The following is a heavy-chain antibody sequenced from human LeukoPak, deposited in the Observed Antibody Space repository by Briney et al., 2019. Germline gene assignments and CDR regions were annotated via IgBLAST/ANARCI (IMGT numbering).Heavy chain of an antibody. J-gene: IGHJ4*02. V-gene: IGHV3-48*04. CDR2: ISSSSSTI. CDR3: ATSRSFDY. CDR1: GFTFSSYS. Sequence: GGSLRLSCAASGFTFSSYSMNWVRQAPGKGLEWVSYISSSSSTIYYADSVKGRFTISRDNAKNTLYLQMNSLGAEDTAVYYCATSRSFDYWGQGTQVTVSS. D-gene: IGHD1/OR15-1a*01.